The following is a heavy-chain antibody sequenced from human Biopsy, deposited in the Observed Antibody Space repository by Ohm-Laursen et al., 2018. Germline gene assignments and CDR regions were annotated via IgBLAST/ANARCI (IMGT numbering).Heavy chain of an antibody. CDR1: GYTLTELS. CDR3: ARDALGGGSYRFFY. D-gene: IGHD1-26*01. J-gene: IGHJ4*02. V-gene: IGHV1-24*01. CDR2: FDREERKT. Sequence: GASVKVSCKVSGYTLTELSIHWVRQTGGKGLEWMGGFDREERKTVYAEKFQGRVTMTEDTSTDTVYMELSSLRSDDTAVYYCARDALGGGSYRFFYWGQGSLVTVSS.